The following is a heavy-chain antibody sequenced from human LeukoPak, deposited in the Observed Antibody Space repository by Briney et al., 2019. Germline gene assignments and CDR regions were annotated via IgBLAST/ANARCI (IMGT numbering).Heavy chain of an antibody. Sequence: GGSLRLSCAASGFTFSRYSMTWVRQAPGKGLEWVSYISSSSSTIYYADSVKGRFTISRDNAKNSLYLQMNSLRAEDTAVYYCASDSRDFWRWGQGTLVTVSS. CDR1: GFTFSRYS. J-gene: IGHJ4*02. D-gene: IGHD3-3*01. V-gene: IGHV3-48*04. CDR2: ISSSSSTI. CDR3: ASDSRDFWR.